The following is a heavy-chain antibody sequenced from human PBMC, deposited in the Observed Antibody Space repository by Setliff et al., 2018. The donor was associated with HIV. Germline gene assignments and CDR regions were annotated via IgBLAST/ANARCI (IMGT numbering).Heavy chain of an antibody. J-gene: IGHJ3*02. CDR2: IKQDGSQK. CDR3: VREGHSSGRAGSFDM. D-gene: IGHD6-19*01. CDR1: GGSISSYY. Sequence: PSETLSLTCTVSGGSISSYYWSWVRQAPGKGLEWVANIKQDGSQKFYVDSVKGRFTISRDNSKNTVDLQMNRLRLEDTGVFYCVREGHSSGRAGSFDMWGQGTLVTVSS. V-gene: IGHV3-7*01.